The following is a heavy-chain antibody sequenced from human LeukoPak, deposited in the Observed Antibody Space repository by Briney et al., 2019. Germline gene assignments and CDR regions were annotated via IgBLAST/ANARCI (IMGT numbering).Heavy chain of an antibody. Sequence: SEALSLTCTVSGGSISSGSYYWSWIRQPAGKGLEWIGRIYNSGSTNYNPSLKSRVTISVVTSKNQFYRKLSSVTAAATAVYYCARATYGFDDYWGQGTLVTVSS. CDR2: IYNSGST. CDR3: ARATYGFDDY. V-gene: IGHV4-61*02. J-gene: IGHJ4*02. D-gene: IGHD3/OR15-3a*01. CDR1: GGSISSGSYY.